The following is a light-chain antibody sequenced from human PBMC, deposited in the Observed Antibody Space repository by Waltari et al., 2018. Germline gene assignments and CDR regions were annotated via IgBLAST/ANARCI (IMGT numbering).Light chain of an antibody. V-gene: IGKV3-20*01. CDR3: QQYGSSPY. CDR1: QSFSSSY. J-gene: IGKJ2*01. Sequence: EIVLTQSPGTLSLSPGERATLSCRASQSFSSSYLAWYQQKPGQAPRLLIYGASSRATGIPDRFSGSGSGTDFTLTISRLEPEDFAVYYCQQYGSSPYFSQGTKLEIK. CDR2: GAS.